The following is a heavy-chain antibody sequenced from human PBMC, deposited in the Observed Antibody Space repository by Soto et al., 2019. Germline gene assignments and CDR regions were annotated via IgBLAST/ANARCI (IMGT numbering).Heavy chain of an antibody. V-gene: IGHV2-5*02. CDR1: GFSLSTRGVG. J-gene: IGHJ4*02. D-gene: IGHD3-10*01. CDR2: IYWDDEK. Sequence: QITLKESGPTLVKPTQTLTLTCTFSGFSLSTRGVGVGWIRQPPGKALEWLALIYWDDEKRYSPSLKNRLTITKDTSKNQVVLTMTNMDPVDTATYYCAHRIYGSGSYRYFDYWGQGTLVTVSS. CDR3: AHRIYGSGSYRYFDY.